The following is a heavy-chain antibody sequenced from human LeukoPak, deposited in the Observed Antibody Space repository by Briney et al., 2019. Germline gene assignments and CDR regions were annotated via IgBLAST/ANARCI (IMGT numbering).Heavy chain of an antibody. V-gene: IGHV1-46*01. CDR1: GYTFTSYY. D-gene: IGHD2-15*01. CDR3: ARDECGVGEGGSCPFDY. CDR2: INPNGGST. Sequence: ASVKVSCKASGYTFTSYYTHWVRQAPGQGLEWMGIINPNGGSTSYAQKFQGRVTMTRDTSTSTVYMELSSLRSEDTAVYYCARDECGVGEGGSCPFDYWGQGTLVTVSS. J-gene: IGHJ4*02.